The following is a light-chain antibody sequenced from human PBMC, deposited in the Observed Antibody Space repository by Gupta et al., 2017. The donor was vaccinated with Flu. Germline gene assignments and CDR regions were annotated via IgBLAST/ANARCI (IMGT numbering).Light chain of an antibody. CDR1: QSVSSN. CDR3: QQYNNWPPYT. CDR2: GAS. Sequence: EIVMTQSPATLSVSPGEGATLSCRASQSVSSNLAWYQQKPGQAPRLLIYGASNRVTDVPARFSGSGYGTEYTLTISRWQSEDFAVYYCQQYNNWPPYTFGQGTKLEIK. V-gene: IGKV3-15*01. J-gene: IGKJ2*01.